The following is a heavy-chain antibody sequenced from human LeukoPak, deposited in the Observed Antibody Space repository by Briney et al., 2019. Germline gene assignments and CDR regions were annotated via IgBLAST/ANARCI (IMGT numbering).Heavy chain of an antibody. J-gene: IGHJ4*02. D-gene: IGHD2-2*01. CDR3: ARDEGDIVVVPAAPFDY. CDR1: GFTFDDYA. Sequence: GRSLRLSCAASGFTFDDYAMHWVRQAPGKGLEWVSGISWNSGSIGYADSVKGRFTISRDNAKNSLYLQMNSLRAEDTAVYYCARDEGDIVVVPAAPFDYWGQGTLVTVSS. CDR2: ISWNSGSI. V-gene: IGHV3-9*01.